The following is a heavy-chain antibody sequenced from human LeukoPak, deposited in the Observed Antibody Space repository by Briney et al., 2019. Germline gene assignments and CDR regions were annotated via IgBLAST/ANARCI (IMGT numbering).Heavy chain of an antibody. D-gene: IGHD6-13*01. CDR1: GYTFTGYY. V-gene: IGHV1-2*02. Sequence: GASVKVSCKASGYTFTGYYMRWVRQAPGQGLEWMGWINPNSGGTNYAQKFQGRVTMTRDTSISTAYMELSRLRSDDTAVYYCARVAAGTPVGYYYYGMDVWGQGTTVTVSS. CDR3: ARVAAGTPVGYYYYGMDV. J-gene: IGHJ6*02. CDR2: INPNSGGT.